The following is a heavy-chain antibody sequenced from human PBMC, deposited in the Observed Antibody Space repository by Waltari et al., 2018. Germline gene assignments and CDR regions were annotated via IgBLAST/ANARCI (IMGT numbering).Heavy chain of an antibody. CDR3: AREGGTSGYSGYFDD. Sequence: QLVESGGGVVQPGRSLRLSCAAPGFTFSRHIIHWVRQAPGKGLEWVAATSFEGSKYYADSVKGRFTIAGDNSQHTVSLQMDSLRPEDTAVYYCAREGGTSGYSGYFDDWGQGTLVTVSS. CDR2: TSFEGSK. CDR1: GFTFSRHI. J-gene: IGHJ4*02. D-gene: IGHD2-2*01. V-gene: IGHV3-30*01.